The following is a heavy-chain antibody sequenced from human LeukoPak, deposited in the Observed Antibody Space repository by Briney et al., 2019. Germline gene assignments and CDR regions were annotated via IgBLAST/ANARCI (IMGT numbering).Heavy chain of an antibody. Sequence: SETLSLTCAVYGGSFGGYYWSWIRQPPGKGLEWIGEINHSGSTNYNPSLKSRVTISVDTSKNQFSLKLSSVTAADTAVYYCASLKVYCSSTSCQRYYYYGMDVWGQGTTVTVSS. CDR2: INHSGST. D-gene: IGHD2-2*01. CDR3: ASLKVYCSSTSCQRYYYYGMDV. J-gene: IGHJ6*02. V-gene: IGHV4-34*01. CDR1: GGSFGGYY.